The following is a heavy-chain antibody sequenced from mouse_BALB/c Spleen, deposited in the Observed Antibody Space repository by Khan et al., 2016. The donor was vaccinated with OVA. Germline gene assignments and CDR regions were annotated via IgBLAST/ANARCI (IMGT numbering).Heavy chain of an antibody. J-gene: IGHJ3*01. Sequence: QVQLQQSGAALVKPGASVKLSCKASGYTFTSYYMNWVKQRPGQGLEWIGEINPSNGGTNFNEKFKPKATLTVDKSSSTTYIQLSSLTSEDSAVYYCTRSGYGSFAYWGQGTLVTVSA. V-gene: IGHV1S81*02. D-gene: IGHD2-10*02. CDR2: INPSNGGT. CDR3: TRSGYGSFAY. CDR1: GYTFTSYY.